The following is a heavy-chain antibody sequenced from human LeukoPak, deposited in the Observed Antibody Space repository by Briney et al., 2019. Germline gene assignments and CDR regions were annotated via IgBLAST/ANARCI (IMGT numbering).Heavy chain of an antibody. Sequence: GGSLRLSCAASGFTFSSYAMSWVRQAPGKGLEWVSAISGSGGSTYYADSVKGRFTISRDNSKNTLYLQMNSLRAEDTAVYYCAKGENYDSSEYYFDYWGQGTLVTVSS. J-gene: IGHJ4*02. CDR1: GFTFSSYA. V-gene: IGHV3-23*01. CDR3: AKGENYDSSEYYFDY. D-gene: IGHD3-22*01. CDR2: ISGSGGST.